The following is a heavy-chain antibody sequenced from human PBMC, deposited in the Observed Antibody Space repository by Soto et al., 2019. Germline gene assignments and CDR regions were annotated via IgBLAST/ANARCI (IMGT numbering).Heavy chain of an antibody. J-gene: IGHJ6*02. V-gene: IGHV1-3*01. CDR2: INAGNGNT. Sequence: GASVKVSCKASGYTFTSYAMHWVRQAPGQRLEWMGWINAGNGNTKYSQKFQGRVTITRDTSASTAYMELSSLSSEDTAVYYCARTSSWKLTPYYYYYGMDVWGQGTTVTVSS. D-gene: IGHD6-13*01. CDR3: ARTSSWKLTPYYYYYGMDV. CDR1: GYTFTSYA.